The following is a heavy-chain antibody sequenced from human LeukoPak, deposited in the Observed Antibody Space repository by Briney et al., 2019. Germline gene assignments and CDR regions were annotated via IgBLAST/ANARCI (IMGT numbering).Heavy chain of an antibody. CDR1: GFTFSSYG. Sequence: GGSLRLSCAASGFTFSSYGVRWVCKRQGTGLGLVAVIAYDGSSKIYADSVTGRFTISRDNSKNTLYLQMNSLRAEDTAVYYCARGGPGIAAAGTPGTYAFDIWGQGTMVTVSS. V-gene: IGHV3-30-3*01. J-gene: IGHJ3*02. D-gene: IGHD6-13*01. CDR3: ARGGPGIAAAGTPGTYAFDI. CDR2: IAYDGSSK.